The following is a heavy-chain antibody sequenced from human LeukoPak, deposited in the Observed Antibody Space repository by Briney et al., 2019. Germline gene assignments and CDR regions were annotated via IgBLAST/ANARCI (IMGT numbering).Heavy chain of an antibody. J-gene: IGHJ4*02. CDR3: ATARGSGWYPLRY. CDR2: IIPIFGPA. CDR1: GGSFSSYA. Sequence: SVKVSCKASGGSFSSYAITWVRQAPGQGLEWMGRIIPIFGPANYAQKFQGRVTITTDESTSTSSMELSSLTSEDTAVYYCATARGSGWYPLRYWGQGTLVTVSS. D-gene: IGHD6-19*01. V-gene: IGHV1-69*05.